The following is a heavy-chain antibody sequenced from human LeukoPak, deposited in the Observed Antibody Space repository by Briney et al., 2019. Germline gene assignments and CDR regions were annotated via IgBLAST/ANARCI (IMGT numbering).Heavy chain of an antibody. Sequence: GGSPRLSCAASGFAFSSNWMHWIRHAPGQGLVWVSRIKGDGISTNYADSVKGRFTISRDIAKNTLYLQMNSLRAEDTGVYYCAKDHYWSIDYWGRGTLVTVSS. CDR1: GFAFSSNW. V-gene: IGHV3-74*01. CDR2: IKGDGIST. CDR3: AKDHYWSIDY. J-gene: IGHJ4*02. D-gene: IGHD3-3*01.